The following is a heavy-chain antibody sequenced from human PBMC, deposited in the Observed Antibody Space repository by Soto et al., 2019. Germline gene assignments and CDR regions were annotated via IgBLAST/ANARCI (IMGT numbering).Heavy chain of an antibody. V-gene: IGHV1-18*04. J-gene: IGHJ6*02. CDR3: ARGTKGYYDFWSGYTPDYYYYGMDV. D-gene: IGHD3-3*01. CDR2: ISAYNGNT. CDR1: GYTFTSYG. Sequence: QVQLVQSGAEVKKPGASVKVSCKASGYTFTSYGISWVRQAPGQGLEWMGWISAYNGNTNYAQKLQGRVTMTTDTSTSTAYMELRSLRSDDTAVYYCARGTKGYYDFWSGYTPDYYYYGMDVWGQGTTVTVSS.